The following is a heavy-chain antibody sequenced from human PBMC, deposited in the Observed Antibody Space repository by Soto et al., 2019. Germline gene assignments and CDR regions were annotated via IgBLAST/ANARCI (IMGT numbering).Heavy chain of an antibody. J-gene: IGHJ4*01. CDR1: GFPFSDAY. CDR2: IRTKTDGWTA. Sequence: GGSLRLSCAVSGFPFSDAYMTWVRQAPGKGLEWLGRIRTKTDGWTADYAAHVKDRFIVSRDDSKETLYLQMNSLRTEDTAVYFCNTGRCTNGVCDDYWGHVTLFTVSS. CDR3: NTGRCTNGVCDDY. V-gene: IGHV3-15*01. D-gene: IGHD2-8*01.